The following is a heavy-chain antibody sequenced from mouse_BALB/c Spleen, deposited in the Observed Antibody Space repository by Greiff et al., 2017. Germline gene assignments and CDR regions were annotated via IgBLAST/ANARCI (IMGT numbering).Heavy chain of an antibody. CDR3: ARCGKRDYYAMDY. CDR2: ISYSGST. V-gene: IGHV3-8*02. Sequence: DVQLQESGPSLVKPSQTLSLTCSVTGDSITSGYWNWIRKFPGNKLEYMGYISYSGSTYYNPSLKSRISITRDTSKNQYYLQLNSVTTEDTATYYCARCGKRDYYAMDYWGQGTSVTVSS. J-gene: IGHJ4*01. D-gene: IGHD1-1*01. CDR1: GDSITSGY.